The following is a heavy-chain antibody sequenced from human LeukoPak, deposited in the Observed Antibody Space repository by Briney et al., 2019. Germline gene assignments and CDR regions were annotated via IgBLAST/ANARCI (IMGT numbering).Heavy chain of an antibody. CDR3: ARGNWRFDY. D-gene: IGHD1-20*01. CDR2: INHSGST. V-gene: IGHV4-34*01. J-gene: IGHJ4*02. Sequence: SETLSLTCAVYGGSFSGYYWSWIRQPPGKGLEWIGEINHSGSTNYNPSHKSRVTISVDTSKNQFSLKLSSVTAADTAVYYCARGNWRFDYWGQGTLVTVSS. CDR1: GGSFSGYY.